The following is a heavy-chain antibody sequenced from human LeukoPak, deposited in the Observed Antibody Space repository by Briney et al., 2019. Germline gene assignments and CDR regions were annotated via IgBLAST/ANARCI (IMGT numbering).Heavy chain of an antibody. V-gene: IGHV4-34*01. CDR3: ARRCSSTSCNWFDP. J-gene: IGHJ5*02. Sequence: SETQSLTCAVYGGSFSGYYWSWIRQPPGKGLEWIGEINHSGSTNYNPSLKSRVTISVDTSKNQFSLKLSSVTAADTAVYYCARRCSSTSCNWFDPWGQGTLVTVSS. D-gene: IGHD2-2*01. CDR2: INHSGST. CDR1: GGSFSGYY.